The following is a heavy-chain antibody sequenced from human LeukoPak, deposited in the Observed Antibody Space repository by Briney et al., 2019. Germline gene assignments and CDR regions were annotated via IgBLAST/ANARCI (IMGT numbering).Heavy chain of an antibody. Sequence: GGSLRLSWVASGFTFTNNWMTWVRQAPGKGLEWVANIQPDDSEIDYVASVKGRFTISRDNAKNSVFLQMNGLKTEDTAVYHCTVQVIPSDKWFDPWGQGTPVTVSS. V-gene: IGHV3-7*03. D-gene: IGHD2-8*02. CDR2: IQPDDSEI. CDR3: TVQVIPSDKWFDP. CDR1: GFTFTNNW. J-gene: IGHJ5*02.